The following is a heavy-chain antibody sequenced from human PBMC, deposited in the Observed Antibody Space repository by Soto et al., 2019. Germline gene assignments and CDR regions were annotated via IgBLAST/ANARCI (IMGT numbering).Heavy chain of an antibody. Sequence: QVQLQESGPGLVKPSETLSLTCTVSGGSITSYYWTWIRQPPGRGPEWIGYIYHSGSTNYNPSLKSRVTISVDTSMNQFSLKLNSVTAADTAVYYCARARRSQYYYYGMDVWGPGTTVTVSS. V-gene: IGHV4-59*01. CDR1: GGSITSYY. CDR3: ARARRSQYYYYGMDV. CDR2: IYHSGST. J-gene: IGHJ6*02.